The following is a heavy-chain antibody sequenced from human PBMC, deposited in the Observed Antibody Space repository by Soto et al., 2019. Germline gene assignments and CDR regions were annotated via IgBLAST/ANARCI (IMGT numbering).Heavy chain of an antibody. V-gene: IGHV3-74*01. CDR3: LIPYCGADCSA. J-gene: IGHJ5*02. CDR2: ISSDGSST. D-gene: IGHD2-21*02. CDR1: GFTFSSYA. Sequence: GGSLRLSCGASGFTFSSYAMSWVRQAPGKGLVWVSRISSDGSSTSYADSVKGRFTVSRDSAKSTLYLQVNSLRADDTAVYYCLIPYCGADCSAWGQGTPVTVSS.